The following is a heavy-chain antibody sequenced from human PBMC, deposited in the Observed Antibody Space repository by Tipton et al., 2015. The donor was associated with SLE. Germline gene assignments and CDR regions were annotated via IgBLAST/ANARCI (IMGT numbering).Heavy chain of an antibody. D-gene: IGHD3-10*01. CDR3: ARLRGLLFAFDI. CDR1: GGSISSSSYY. CDR2: IYYSGST. Sequence: TLSLTCTVSGGSISSSSYYWGWIRQPPGKGLEWIGSIYYSGSTYYNPSLKSRVTISVDTSKNQFSLKLSSVTAADTAVYYCARLRGLLFAFDIWGQGTMVTVSS. V-gene: IGHV4-39*01. J-gene: IGHJ3*02.